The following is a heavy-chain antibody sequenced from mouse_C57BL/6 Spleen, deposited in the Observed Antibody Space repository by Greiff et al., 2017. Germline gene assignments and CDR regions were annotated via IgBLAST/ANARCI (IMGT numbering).Heavy chain of an antibody. D-gene: IGHD2-5*01. V-gene: IGHV1-15*01. CDR1: GYTFTDYE. J-gene: IGHJ3*01. Sequence: QVQLKQSGAELVRPGASVTLSCKASGYTFTDYEMHWVKQTPVHGLEWIGAIDPETGGTAYNQKFKGKAILTADKSSSTAYMELRSLTSEDSAVYYCTRSAYYSIFAYWGQGTLVTVSA. CDR2: IDPETGGT. CDR3: TRSAYYSIFAY.